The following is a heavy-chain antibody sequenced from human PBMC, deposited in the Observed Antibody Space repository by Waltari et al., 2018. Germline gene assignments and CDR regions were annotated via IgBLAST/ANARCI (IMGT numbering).Heavy chain of an antibody. Sequence: EVQLVESGGGLVKPGGSLRLSCAASGFTFSSYSMNWVRQAPGKGLEWVASISSSSSYIYYRDSVKGRFTTSRDNAKNSLYLQMNSLRAEDTAVYYCARELGYCSGGSCPDYWGQGTLVTVSS. CDR2: ISSSSSYI. CDR1: GFTFSSYS. J-gene: IGHJ4*02. D-gene: IGHD2-15*01. CDR3: ARELGYCSGGSCPDY. V-gene: IGHV3-21*01.